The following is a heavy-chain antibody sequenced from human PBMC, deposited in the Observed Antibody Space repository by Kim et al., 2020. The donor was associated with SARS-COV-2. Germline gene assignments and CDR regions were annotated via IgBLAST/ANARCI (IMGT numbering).Heavy chain of an antibody. Sequence: GGSLRLSCSASGFTDSTNYMTWVRLAPGKGLEWVSIIYSDDRTYYADSVKGRFTISRDNSKNTLCLQMDSLRVEDTGIYHCVREPPTSRFKSGNYWGQGTLVTVSS. CDR3: VREPPTSRFKSGNY. V-gene: IGHV3-66*01. CDR2: IYSDDRT. CDR1: GFTDSTNY. J-gene: IGHJ4*02. D-gene: IGHD2-2*01.